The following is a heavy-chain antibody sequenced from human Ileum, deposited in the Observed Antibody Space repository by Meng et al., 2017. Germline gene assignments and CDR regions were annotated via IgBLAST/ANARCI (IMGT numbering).Heavy chain of an antibody. CDR3: AKGLMTYSSSSLGA. D-gene: IGHD6-13*01. Sequence: EVQLLGSWGDLAQPGGSLSLSCAASGFTFSTYAMSWVRQAPGKGPEGVSAISGDAKDTYYADSVKGRITVSRDNFKNTVSLQMNSLRVEDAAIYYCAKGLMTYSSSSLGAWGQGTLVTVSS. V-gene: IGHV3-23*01. CDR2: ISGDAKDT. CDR1: GFTFSTYA. J-gene: IGHJ5*02.